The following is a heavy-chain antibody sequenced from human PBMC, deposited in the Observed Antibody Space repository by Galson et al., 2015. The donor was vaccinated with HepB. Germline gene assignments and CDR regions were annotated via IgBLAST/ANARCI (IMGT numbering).Heavy chain of an antibody. CDR3: TRADWGSDWYFDL. J-gene: IGHJ2*01. V-gene: IGHV3-49*03. D-gene: IGHD7-27*01. CDR1: GFTFGDYA. CDR2: IRSKAYGGTT. Sequence: SLRLSCAASGFTFGDYAMSWFRQAPGKGLEWVGFIRSKAYGGTTEYAASVKGRFTISRDDSKGIAYLQMNSLKTEDTAVYYCTRADWGSDWYFDLWGRGTLVTVSS.